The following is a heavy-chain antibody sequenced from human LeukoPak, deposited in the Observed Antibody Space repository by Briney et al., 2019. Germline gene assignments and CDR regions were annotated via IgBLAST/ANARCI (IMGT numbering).Heavy chain of an antibody. V-gene: IGHV3-11*01. CDR3: ARGHGDYDDAFDI. CDR1: GFTFSDYY. CDR2: ISSSGSTI. J-gene: IGHJ3*02. Sequence: SGGSLRLSRAASGFTFSDYYMSWIRQAPGKGREWVSYISSSGSTIYYADSVKGRFTISRDNAKNSLYLQMNSLRAEDTAVYYCARGHGDYDDAFDIWGQGTMVTVSS. D-gene: IGHD4-17*01.